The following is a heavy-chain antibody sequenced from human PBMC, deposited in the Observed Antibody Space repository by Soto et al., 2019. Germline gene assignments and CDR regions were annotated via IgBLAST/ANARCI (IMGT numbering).Heavy chain of an antibody. J-gene: IGHJ4*02. Sequence: QVQLVESGGGVVQPGRSLRLSCAASGFTFSSYGMHWVRQAPGKGLEWVAVIWYDGSNKYYADSVKGRFTISRDNSKNTLYLQMNSLRAEDTAVYYCARGGVYYYDSSGYYPRQQIWPFDYWGQGTLVTVSS. CDR1: GFTFSSYG. CDR3: ARGGVYYYDSSGYYPRQQIWPFDY. D-gene: IGHD3-22*01. V-gene: IGHV3-33*01. CDR2: IWYDGSNK.